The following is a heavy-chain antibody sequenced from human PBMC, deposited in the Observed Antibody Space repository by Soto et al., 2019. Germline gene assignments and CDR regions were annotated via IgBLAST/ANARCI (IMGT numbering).Heavy chain of an antibody. V-gene: IGHV3-30*18. J-gene: IGHJ4*02. CDR3: AKDRAPRSASYPAY. CDR2: ISYDGSNK. CDR1: GFTFSSFG. D-gene: IGHD3-10*01. Sequence: QVQLVESGGGVVQPGRSLRLSCAASGFTFSSFGMHWVRQAPGKGLEWVAVISYDGSNKFYADSVNGRFTISRDNSKNTLYLQMNSLRAEDTAVYYCAKDRAPRSASYPAYWGQGTLVTVSS.